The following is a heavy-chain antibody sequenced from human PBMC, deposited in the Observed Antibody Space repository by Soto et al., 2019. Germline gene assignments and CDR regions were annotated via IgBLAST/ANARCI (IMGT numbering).Heavy chain of an antibody. CDR1: GYTFTGYY. CDR3: ARDQARDYYDSSGYSIVAFDI. J-gene: IGHJ3*02. CDR2: INPNSGGT. D-gene: IGHD3-22*01. V-gene: IGHV1-2*02. Sequence: GASVKVSCKASGYTFTGYYMHWVRQAPGQGLEWMGWINPNSGGTNYAQKFQGRVTMTRDTSISTAYMELSRLRSDATAVYYCARDQARDYYDSSGYSIVAFDIWGQGTMVTVSS.